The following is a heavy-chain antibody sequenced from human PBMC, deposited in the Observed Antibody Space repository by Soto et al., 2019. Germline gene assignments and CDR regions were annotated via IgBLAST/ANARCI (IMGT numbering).Heavy chain of an antibody. J-gene: IGHJ4*02. V-gene: IGHV1-69*02. CDR3: ARAEGGTGHWFAS. CDR1: GATFNRYT. Sequence: QVQLVQSGAEVKKPGSSVNVACKASGATFNRYTISWVRQAPGQGLEWMGRILPVSPMPIYAQKFRGRVTFATAKSSSSVYMTVSSLNSDVTAVYYCARAEGGTGHWFASWAERTLVTVSS. D-gene: IGHD3-9*01. CDR2: ILPVSPMP.